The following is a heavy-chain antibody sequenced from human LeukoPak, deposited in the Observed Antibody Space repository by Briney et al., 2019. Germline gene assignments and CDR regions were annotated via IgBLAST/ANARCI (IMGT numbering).Heavy chain of an antibody. D-gene: IGHD3-22*01. Sequence: ASVKVSCKASGYTFTGYYMHWVRQAPGQGLEWMGRINANSGGTNYAQKFQGRVNMTRDTSISTAYMELSRLRSDDTAVHYCEREDKGSYYYDSSDRNFDYWGQGTLVTVSS. V-gene: IGHV1-2*06. CDR1: GYTFTGYY. J-gene: IGHJ4*02. CDR2: INANSGGT. CDR3: EREDKGSYYYDSSDRNFDY.